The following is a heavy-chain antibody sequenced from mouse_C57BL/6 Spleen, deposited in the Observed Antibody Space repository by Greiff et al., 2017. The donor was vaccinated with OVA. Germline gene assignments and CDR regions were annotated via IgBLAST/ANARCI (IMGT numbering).Heavy chain of an antibody. CDR1: GYTFTSYW. V-gene: IGHV1-69*01. D-gene: IGHD1-1*01. CDR2: IDPSDSYT. CDR3: VRSGYGSPHYFDY. J-gene: IGHJ2*01. Sequence: QVQLQQSGAELVMPGASVKLSCKASGYTFTSYWMHWVKQRPGQGLEWIGEIDPSDSYTNYNQKFKGKSTLTVDKSSSTAYMQLSSLTSEDSAVYYCVRSGYGSPHYFDYWGQGTTLTVSS.